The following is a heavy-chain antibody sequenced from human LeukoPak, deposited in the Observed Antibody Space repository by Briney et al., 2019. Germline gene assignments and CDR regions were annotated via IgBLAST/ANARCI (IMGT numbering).Heavy chain of an antibody. CDR1: GGSISSSSYY. J-gene: IGHJ4*02. CDR2: IYYSGST. D-gene: IGHD1-26*01. V-gene: IGHV4-39*01. Sequence: QPSETLSLTCTVSGGSISSSSYYWGWIRQPPGKGLEWIGSIYYSGSTYYNPSLKSRVTISVDTSKNQFSLKLSSVTAADTAVYYCARRLRVVGAMDYWGQGTLVTVSS. CDR3: ARRLRVVGAMDY.